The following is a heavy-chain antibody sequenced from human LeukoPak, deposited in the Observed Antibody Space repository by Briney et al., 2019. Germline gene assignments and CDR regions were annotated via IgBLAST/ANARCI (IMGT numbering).Heavy chain of an antibody. CDR1: GFTFSSYS. Sequence: GGSLRLSCAASGFTFSSYSMNWVRQAPRKGLEWVSYISSSSSTIYYADSVKGRFTISRDNAKNSLYLQMNSLRAEDTAVYSCARVSWYGLGSSSDYWGQGTLVTVSS. J-gene: IGHJ4*02. CDR3: ARVSWYGLGSSSDY. CDR2: ISSSSSTI. V-gene: IGHV3-48*04. D-gene: IGHD3-10*01.